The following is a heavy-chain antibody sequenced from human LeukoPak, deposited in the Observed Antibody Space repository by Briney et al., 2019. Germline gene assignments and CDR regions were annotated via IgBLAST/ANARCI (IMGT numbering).Heavy chain of an antibody. Sequence: GGSLRLSCEVSGFTFSSYAIHWVRQAPGKGLEWVASISYDGSNQYYADFVKGRFTISRDNSKDTLYLQMNSLRAEDTAVFYCARDPPNSGWAMDIWGQGTMVTVSS. CDR1: GFTFSSYA. V-gene: IGHV3-30*03. J-gene: IGHJ3*02. D-gene: IGHD6-19*01. CDR2: ISYDGSNQ. CDR3: ARDPPNSGWAMDI.